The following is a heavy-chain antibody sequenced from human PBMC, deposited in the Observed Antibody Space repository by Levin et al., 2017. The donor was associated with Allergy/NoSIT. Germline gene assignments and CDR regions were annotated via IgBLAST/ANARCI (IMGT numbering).Heavy chain of an antibody. V-gene: IGHV5-51*01. J-gene: IGHJ4*02. CDR1: GYGFNTYW. Sequence: GESLKISCKDSGYGFNTYWIGWVRQSPGKGLEWMGITYPPDSSTRYRPSFQGQVTISADRSTRNAYLQWSSLKASDTAMYYCGRTNTPFDDWGQGTLVTV. CDR2: TYPPDSST. CDR3: GRTNTPFDD. D-gene: IGHD2-8*01.